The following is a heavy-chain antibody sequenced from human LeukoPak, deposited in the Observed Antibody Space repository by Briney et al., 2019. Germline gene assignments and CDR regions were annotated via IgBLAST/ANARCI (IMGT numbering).Heavy chain of an antibody. CDR3: ARNQPDDYGDYDGWFDP. D-gene: IGHD4-17*01. Sequence: PGRSLRLSCAASGFTFSSYAMHWVRQAPGKGLEWVAVISYDGSNKYYADSVKGRFTISRDNSKNTLYLQMNRLRAEDTAVYYCARNQPDDYGDYDGWFDPWGQGTLVTVSS. CDR2: ISYDGSNK. V-gene: IGHV3-30-3*01. J-gene: IGHJ5*02. CDR1: GFTFSSYA.